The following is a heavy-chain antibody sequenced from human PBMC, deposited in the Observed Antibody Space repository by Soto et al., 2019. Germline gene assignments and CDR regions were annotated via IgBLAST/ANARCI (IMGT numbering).Heavy chain of an antibody. V-gene: IGHV4-4*02. Sequence: QVQLQESGPGLVKPSGTLSLTCAVSGGSISSSNWWSWVRQPPGKGLEWIGEIYHSGNTNYNPSRKSRVTMAVDKSRNQFSLKPSSVTAADTAVYYCARRWGEGRVDYWGQGTLVTVSS. J-gene: IGHJ4*02. CDR1: GGSISSSNW. D-gene: IGHD3-10*01. CDR2: IYHSGNT. CDR3: ARRWGEGRVDY.